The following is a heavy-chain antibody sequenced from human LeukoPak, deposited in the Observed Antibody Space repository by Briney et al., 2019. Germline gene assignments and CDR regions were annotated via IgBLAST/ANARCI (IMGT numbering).Heavy chain of an antibody. V-gene: IGHV4-59*08. CDR1: GGSINSYY. J-gene: IGHJ5*02. D-gene: IGHD6-13*01. Sequence: SETLSLTCTVSGGSINSYYWSWIRQPPGKGLEWIGHISYSGSTNYNPSLKSRVTISVDTSKNQFSLKLNFVTAADTAMYYCARMFRSSWYINWFDPWGQGTLVTVSS. CDR3: ARMFRSSWYINWFDP. CDR2: ISYSGST.